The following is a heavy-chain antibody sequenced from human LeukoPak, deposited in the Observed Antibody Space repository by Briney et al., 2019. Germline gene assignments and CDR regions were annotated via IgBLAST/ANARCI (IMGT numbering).Heavy chain of an antibody. CDR2: IRSKAYGGTT. CDR1: GFTFGDYA. CDR3: TRVDSSCPDY. Sequence: GGSLRLSCTASGFTFGDYAMSWSRQAPGKGLEWVGFIRSKAYGGTTEYAASVKGRFTISRDDSKSIAYLQMNSLKTEDTAVYYCTRVDSSCPDYWGQGTLVTVSS. V-gene: IGHV3-49*03. D-gene: IGHD6-13*01. J-gene: IGHJ4*02.